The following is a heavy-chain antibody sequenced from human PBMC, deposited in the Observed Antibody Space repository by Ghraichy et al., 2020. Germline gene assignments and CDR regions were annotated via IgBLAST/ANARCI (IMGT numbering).Heavy chain of an antibody. Sequence: SVKVSCKASGGTFSSYAISWVRQAPGQGLEWMGGIIPIFGTANYAQKFQGRVTITADESTSTAYMELSSLRSEDTAVYYCAKLLIAAADHLPLDYWGQGTLVTVSS. V-gene: IGHV1-69*13. J-gene: IGHJ4*02. D-gene: IGHD6-13*01. CDR1: GGTFSSYA. CDR2: IIPIFGTA. CDR3: AKLLIAAADHLPLDY.